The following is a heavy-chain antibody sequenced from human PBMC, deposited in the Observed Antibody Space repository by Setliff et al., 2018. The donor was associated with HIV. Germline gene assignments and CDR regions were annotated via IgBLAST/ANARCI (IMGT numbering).Heavy chain of an antibody. CDR2: VHYSGNT. D-gene: IGHD2-15*01. V-gene: IGHV4-59*01. J-gene: IGHJ4*02. CDR1: GGSISTYY. Sequence: PSETLSLTCTVSGGSISTYYWTWIRQSPGKGLEWIGYVHYSGNTRYNPSLKSRVTISVDTSKNKFSLKLSSVTAADTAVYYCASEKVAWTVSDSFFEFWGQGVPVTVSS. CDR3: ASEKVAWTVSDSFFEF.